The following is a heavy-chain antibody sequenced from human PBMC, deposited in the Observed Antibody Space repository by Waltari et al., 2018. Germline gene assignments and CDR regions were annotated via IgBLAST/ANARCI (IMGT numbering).Heavy chain of an antibody. V-gene: IGHV3-33*06. J-gene: IGHJ3*02. CDR3: AKAAGDLYGSGTLDAFDI. D-gene: IGHD3-10*01. CDR2: IWYDGRRK. Sequence: QVQLQQWGAGLLKPSETLSLTCAVYGGSFSGYYWSWVRQAPGKGLEWVAVIWYDGRRKYFADPVKGRLTISRDNAKNTLYLQMNSLRAEDTAVYYCAKAAGDLYGSGTLDAFDIWGQGTMVTVSS. CDR1: GGSFSGYY.